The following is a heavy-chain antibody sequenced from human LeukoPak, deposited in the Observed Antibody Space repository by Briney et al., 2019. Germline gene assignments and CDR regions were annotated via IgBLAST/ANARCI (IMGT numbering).Heavy chain of an antibody. CDR2: IYVDGRT. CDR3: ARRGDGGRSFDY. V-gene: IGHV3-53*01. Sequence: PGGSLRLSCAASGFAVRTTYMIWGRPAPGPGLAWVSLIYVDGRTYYADSVKGRFTISRDNSKNTLYLQVNSLRAEDTAVYYCARRGDGGRSFDYWGQGTQVTVSS. J-gene: IGHJ4*02. D-gene: IGHD4-23*01. CDR1: GFAVRTTY.